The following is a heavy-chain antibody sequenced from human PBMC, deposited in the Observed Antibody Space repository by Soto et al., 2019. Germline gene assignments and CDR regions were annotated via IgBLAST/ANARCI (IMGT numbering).Heavy chain of an antibody. V-gene: IGHV3-21*01. CDR2: ISSSSSYI. CDR1: GFTFSSYS. CDR3: ARDLRRYGSFAFDI. D-gene: IGHD3-16*02. Sequence: GGSLRLSCAASGFTFSSYSMNWVRQAPGKGLEWVSSISSSSSYIYYADSVKGRFTISRDNAKNSLYLQMNSLRAEDTAVYYCARDLRRYGSFAFDIWGQGTMVTVSS. J-gene: IGHJ3*02.